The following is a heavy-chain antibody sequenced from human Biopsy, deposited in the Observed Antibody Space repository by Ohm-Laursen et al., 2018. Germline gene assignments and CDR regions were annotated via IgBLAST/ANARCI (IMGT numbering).Heavy chain of an antibody. CDR2: IYYSGTT. CDR1: GGSISSYY. D-gene: IGHD2-21*02. Sequence: SQTLSLTCTVSGGSISSYYWNWIRQPTGKGLEWIGYIYYSGTTDYSPSLKSRVTISIDTSKTQFFLKLSFVTAEDTAVYYCAGEDGVTVMGGLYYWGQGTMVTVS. J-gene: IGHJ4*02. CDR3: AGEDGVTVMGGLYY. V-gene: IGHV4-59*01.